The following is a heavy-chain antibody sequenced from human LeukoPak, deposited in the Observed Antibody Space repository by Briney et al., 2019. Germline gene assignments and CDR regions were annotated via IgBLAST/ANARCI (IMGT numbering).Heavy chain of an antibody. CDR1: GGSISSGSYY. V-gene: IGHV4-61*02. CDR2: IYTSGST. D-gene: IGHD2-15*01. J-gene: IGHJ4*02. Sequence: SQTLSLTCTVSGGSISSGSYYWSWIRQPAGKGLEWIGRIYTSGSTNYNPSLKSRVTISVDTSKNQFSLKLSSVTAADTAVYYCARRGYCSGGRCNYFFDFWGQGTLVTVSS. CDR3: ARRGYCSGGRCNYFFDF.